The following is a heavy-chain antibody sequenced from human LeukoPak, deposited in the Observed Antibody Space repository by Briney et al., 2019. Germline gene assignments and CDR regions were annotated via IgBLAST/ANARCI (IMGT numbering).Heavy chain of an antibody. CDR3: ARIDAAMSTGGPFDI. D-gene: IGHD5/OR15-5a*01. CDR1: GFTFSSYA. CDR2: ISGSGGST. Sequence: GSLRLSCAASGFTFSSYAMSWVRQAPGKGLEWVSAISGSGGSTYYADSVKGRFTISRDDSKSTLYLQMDSLRGEDTAVYYCARIDAAMSTGGPFDIWGQGTMVTVSS. V-gene: IGHV3-23*01. J-gene: IGHJ3*02.